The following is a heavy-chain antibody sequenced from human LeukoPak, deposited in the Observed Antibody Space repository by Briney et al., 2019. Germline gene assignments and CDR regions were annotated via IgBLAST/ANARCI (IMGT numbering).Heavy chain of an antibody. CDR2: IYYSGST. CDR1: GGSFSGYY. J-gene: IGHJ4*02. V-gene: IGHV4-59*01. Sequence: SETLSLTCAVYGGSFSGYYWSWIRQPPGKGLEWIGYIYYSGSTNYNPSLKSRVTISVDTSKNQFSLKLSSVTAADTAVYYCAKVTYGSGTYGAFDYWGQGTLVTVSS. CDR3: AKVTYGSGTYGAFDY. D-gene: IGHD3-10*01.